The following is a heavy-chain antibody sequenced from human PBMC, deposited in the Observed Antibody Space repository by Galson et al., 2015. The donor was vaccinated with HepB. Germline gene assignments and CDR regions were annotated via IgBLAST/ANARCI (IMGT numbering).Heavy chain of an antibody. D-gene: IGHD4-11*01. J-gene: IGHJ4*02. Sequence: SLRLSCAASGFMFGEYSMSWVRRAPGKGLEWIGFIRSEAYGGTREYAASVRGRFTISSDDSKSIAYLQMNSPKTDDTAVYYCTSAPIYSNRGYYFDYWGQGIMVTVSS. CDR1: GFMFGEYS. CDR3: TSAPIYSNRGYYFDY. CDR2: IRSEAYGGTR. V-gene: IGHV3-49*04.